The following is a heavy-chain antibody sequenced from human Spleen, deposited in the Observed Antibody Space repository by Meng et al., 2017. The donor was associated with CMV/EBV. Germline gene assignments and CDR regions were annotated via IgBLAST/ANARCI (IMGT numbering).Heavy chain of an antibody. CDR2: ISPTDGST. Sequence: QVPLVQSGADVKEPGASVKISCKASGYTFTSYYIHWVRQAPGQGLEWMGMISPTDGSTIYSQNFQGRVTMTRDTSTSTLYLQLSRLRSEDTAVYYCARETTGALDPWGQGTLVTASS. CDR1: GYTFTSYY. CDR3: ARETTGALDP. V-gene: IGHV1-46*01. D-gene: IGHD1-1*01. J-gene: IGHJ5*02.